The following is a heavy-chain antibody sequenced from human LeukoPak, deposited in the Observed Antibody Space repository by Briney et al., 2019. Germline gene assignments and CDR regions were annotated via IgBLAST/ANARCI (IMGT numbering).Heavy chain of an antibody. D-gene: IGHD4-23*01. CDR2: TGSGGST. CDR3: ARRAGGYSHPYDY. Sequence: GGSLRLSCAASGFTVSSNYMSWVRQAPGKGLEWVSGITGSGGSTYYADSVEGRFTISRDNSKNTLYFQMNSLRAEDTAVYYCARRAGGYSHPYDYWGQGILVTVSS. V-gene: IGHV3-53*01. J-gene: IGHJ4*02. CDR1: GFTVSSNY.